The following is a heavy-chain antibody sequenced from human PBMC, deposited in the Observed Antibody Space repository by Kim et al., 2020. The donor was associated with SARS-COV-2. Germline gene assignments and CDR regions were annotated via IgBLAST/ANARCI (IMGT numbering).Heavy chain of an antibody. V-gene: IGHV3-48*04. CDR1: GFTFSSYS. CDR3: ARVRLPAALDYDYYYGM. J-gene: IGHJ6*01. CDR2: ISSSSSTI. Sequence: GGSLRLSCAASGFTFSSYSMNWVRQAPGKGLEWVSYISSSSSTIYYADSVKGRFTISRDNAKNLLYLQINILRAEDTAVYYCARVRLPAALDYDYYYGM. D-gene: IGHD2-2*01.